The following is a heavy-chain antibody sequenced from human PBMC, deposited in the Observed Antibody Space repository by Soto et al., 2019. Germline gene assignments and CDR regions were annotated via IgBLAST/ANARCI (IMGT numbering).Heavy chain of an antibody. CDR2: IYHSGST. J-gene: IGHJ4*02. V-gene: IGHV4-38-2*01. CDR1: GYSISSGYY. D-gene: IGHD6-6*01. CDR3: ARASIAAQLHDY. Sequence: SETLSLTCAVSGYSISSGYYWGWIRQPPGKGLEWIGSIYHSGSTYYNPSLKSRVTISVDTSKNQFSLKLSSVTAADTAVYYCARASIAAQLHDYWGQGALVTVSS.